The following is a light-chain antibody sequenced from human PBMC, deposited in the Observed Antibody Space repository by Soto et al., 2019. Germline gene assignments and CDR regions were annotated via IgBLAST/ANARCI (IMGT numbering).Light chain of an antibody. J-gene: IGKJ2*01. CDR3: QQYGSSPYT. Sequence: ESVLTQSPGTLSLSPGERATLSCRASQSVSSSYLAWYQQKPGQAPRLLIYGASSRATGIPDRFSGSGSGPDFTLTISRLEPEDFAVYYWQQYGSSPYTFGQGTKLEIK. CDR1: QSVSSSY. V-gene: IGKV3-20*01. CDR2: GAS.